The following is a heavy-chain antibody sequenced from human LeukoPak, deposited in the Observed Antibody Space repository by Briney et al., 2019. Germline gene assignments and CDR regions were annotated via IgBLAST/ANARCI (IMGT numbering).Heavy chain of an antibody. J-gene: IGHJ4*02. CDR2: IRSKANSYAT. CDR1: GFTFSGSA. Sequence: GGSLTLSCAASGFTFSGSAMHWVRQASGKGLEWVGRIRSKANSYATAYAASVKGRFTISRDDSKNTAYLQMNSLKTEDTAVYYCTTSRGYDFWSGSVDYWGQGTLVTVSS. V-gene: IGHV3-73*01. CDR3: TTSRGYDFWSGSVDY. D-gene: IGHD3-3*01.